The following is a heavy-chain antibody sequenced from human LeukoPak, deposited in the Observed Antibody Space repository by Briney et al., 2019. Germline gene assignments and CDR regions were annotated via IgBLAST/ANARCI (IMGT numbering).Heavy chain of an antibody. CDR2: FDPDDGEI. CDR3: AADRGDYSGSYWTAFDI. Sequence: GASVKVSCKVSEYTLTELSMHWVRQAPGKGLEWLGCFDPDDGEIIYAQKFQGRFTMSDDTSTDTAYMELGSLRSDDTAVYYCAADRGDYSGSYWTAFDIWGQGTMVTVSS. CDR1: EYTLTELS. V-gene: IGHV1-24*01. J-gene: IGHJ3*02. D-gene: IGHD1-26*01.